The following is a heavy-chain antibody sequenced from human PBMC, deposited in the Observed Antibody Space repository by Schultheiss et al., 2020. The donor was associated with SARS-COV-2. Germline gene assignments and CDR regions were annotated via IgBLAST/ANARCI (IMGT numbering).Heavy chain of an antibody. D-gene: IGHD3-16*02. CDR2: ISNSGGT. J-gene: IGHJ6*02. Sequence: SETLSLTCTVSGGSMSSYYWSWIRQTPGKGLEWIGYISNSGGTNYNPSLKSRVTMSVDTSKNQFSLKLSSVTAADTAVYYCARAYDYVWGSYRIYYGMDVWGQGTTVTVSS. CDR3: ARAYDYVWGSYRIYYGMDV. V-gene: IGHV4-59*08. CDR1: GGSMSSYY.